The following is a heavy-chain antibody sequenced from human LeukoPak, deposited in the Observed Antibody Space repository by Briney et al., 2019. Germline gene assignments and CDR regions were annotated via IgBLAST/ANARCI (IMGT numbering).Heavy chain of an antibody. CDR1: GYTFTGYY. CDR3: ARLAADYYYMDV. Sequence: ASVKVSCKASGYTFTGYYMHWVRQTPGQGLEWMGWINPNSGGTNYAQKFQGRVTMTRDTSISTVYMELSRLRSDDTAVYYCARLAADYYYMDVWGKGPRSPSP. J-gene: IGHJ6*03. CDR2: INPNSGGT. D-gene: IGHD6-13*01. V-gene: IGHV1-2*02.